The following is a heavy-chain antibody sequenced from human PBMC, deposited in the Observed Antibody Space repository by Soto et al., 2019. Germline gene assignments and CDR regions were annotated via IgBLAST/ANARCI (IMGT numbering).Heavy chain of an antibody. CDR3: AKDHYYDSSCPSD. CDR1: GFTFSNYG. V-gene: IGHV3-30*18. Sequence: QVQLVESGGGVAQPGRSLRLSCAASGFTFSNYGMHWVRQAPGKGLEWVAVMSNDGSNEYYGDSVKGRFTISRDNSKNTLYLQMNSLRADDTAVYYCAKDHYYDSSCPSDWGQGTMVTVSS. D-gene: IGHD3-22*01. CDR2: MSNDGSNE. J-gene: IGHJ3*01.